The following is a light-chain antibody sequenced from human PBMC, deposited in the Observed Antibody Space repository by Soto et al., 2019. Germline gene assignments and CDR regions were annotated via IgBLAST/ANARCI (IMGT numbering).Light chain of an antibody. CDR3: LHQHNFTIT. Sequence: DIQMTQSPSAMSASVGDKVTITCRASQGISNHLVWFQKKPGQVPKRLIYDASVLQPGVSSRFSGIVSGTDFNLTISRLQTEDFATYEGLHQHNFTITFGQWTRLEIK. CDR2: DAS. CDR1: QGISNH. V-gene: IGKV1-17*03. J-gene: IGKJ5*01.